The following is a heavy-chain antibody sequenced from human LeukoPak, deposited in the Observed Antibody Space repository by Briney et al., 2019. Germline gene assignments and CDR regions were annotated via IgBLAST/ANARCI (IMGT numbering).Heavy chain of an antibody. CDR2: IYYSGST. CDR1: GGSISSYY. J-gene: IGHJ4*02. V-gene: IGHV4-59*01. D-gene: IGHD3-16*01. Sequence: SETLSLTCTVSGGSISSYYWGWIRQPPGKGLEWIGYIYYSGSTNYNPSLKSRVTISVDTSKNQFSLKLSSVTAADTAVYYCARGGWGRSGYFDYWGQGTLVTVSS. CDR3: ARGGWGRSGYFDY.